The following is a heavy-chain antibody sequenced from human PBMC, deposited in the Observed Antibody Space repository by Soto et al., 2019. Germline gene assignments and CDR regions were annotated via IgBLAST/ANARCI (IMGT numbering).Heavy chain of an antibody. J-gene: IGHJ6*02. Sequence: PGGSLRLSCAASGFTFSSYGMHWVRQAPGKGLEWVAVISYDGSNKYYADSVKGRFTISRDNSKNTLYLQMNSLRAEDMAVYYCAKVDTAMVYPTSSYGMDVWGQGTTVTVSS. CDR2: ISYDGSNK. CDR3: AKVDTAMVYPTSSYGMDV. CDR1: GFTFSSYG. V-gene: IGHV3-30*18. D-gene: IGHD5-18*01.